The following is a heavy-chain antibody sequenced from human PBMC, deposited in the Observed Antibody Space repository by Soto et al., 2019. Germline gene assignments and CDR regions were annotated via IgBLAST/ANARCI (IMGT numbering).Heavy chain of an antibody. D-gene: IGHD3-22*01. CDR2: ISGSGGST. J-gene: IGHJ4*02. Sequence: GGSMRISCAACGFTFRSYAMSGVRQAPGKGLEWVSAISGSGGSTYYADSVKGRFTISRDNSKNTLYLQMNSLRAEDTAVYYCAKSPTTQDYYDSSGLFDYWGQGTLVTVSS. V-gene: IGHV3-23*01. CDR3: AKSPTTQDYYDSSGLFDY. CDR1: GFTFRSYA.